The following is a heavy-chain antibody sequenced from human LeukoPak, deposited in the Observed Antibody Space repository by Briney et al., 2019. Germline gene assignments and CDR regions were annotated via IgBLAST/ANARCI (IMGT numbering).Heavy chain of an antibody. Sequence: GRSLTLSCAASGFTFSSNGMQWVRQAPGKGLEWVALIWYDGSKKYYADSVKGRFTISRDNSKNTLYLQMNSLRAEDTAEYYCARSAVGTSCCTAVDYWGQGTLVTVSS. CDR2: IWYDGSKK. CDR1: GFTFSSNG. V-gene: IGHV3-33*01. CDR3: ARSAVGTSCCTAVDY. D-gene: IGHD1-26*01. J-gene: IGHJ4*02.